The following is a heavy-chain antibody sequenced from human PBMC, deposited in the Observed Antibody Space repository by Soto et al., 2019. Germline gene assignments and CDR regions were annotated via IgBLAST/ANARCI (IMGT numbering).Heavy chain of an antibody. CDR1: GYSFTSYA. Sequence: QVQLVQSGAEVKKPGASVKVSCKASGYSFTSYAIHWVRQAPGQGLECMGWINAANGNTRYSQKFQGRVTITRDTSATTAYMDLSSLTSEDTGVYYCARSGGLDYWGQGTLITVSS. D-gene: IGHD3-10*01. J-gene: IGHJ4*02. CDR3: ARSGGLDY. CDR2: INAANGNT. V-gene: IGHV1-3*01.